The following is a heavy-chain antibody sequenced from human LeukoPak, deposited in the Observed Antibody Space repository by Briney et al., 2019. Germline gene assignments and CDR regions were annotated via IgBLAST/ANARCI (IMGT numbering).Heavy chain of an antibody. D-gene: IGHD3-3*01. CDR3: AKEYNTYDYVDY. Sequence: GGSLRLSCVASEFTFSSFGMHWVRQAPDKGLEWVAFIRYDGSIKYYADSVKGRFTISRDNFRNTLYLQMNSLRAEDTAVYYCAKEYNTYDYVDYWGQGILVTVSS. CDR2: IRYDGSIK. J-gene: IGHJ4*02. V-gene: IGHV3-30*02. CDR1: EFTFSSFG.